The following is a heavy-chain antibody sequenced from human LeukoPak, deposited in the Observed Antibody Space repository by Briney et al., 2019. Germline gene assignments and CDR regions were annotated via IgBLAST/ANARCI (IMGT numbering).Heavy chain of an antibody. D-gene: IGHD3-10*01. CDR2: IKQDGSEK. V-gene: IGHV3-7*01. CDR1: GFTFSSYW. CDR3: ARVYYPSYYMDV. J-gene: IGHJ6*03. Sequence: GGSLRLSCAASGFTFSSYWMSWVRQAPGKGLGWVANIKQDGSEKYYVDSVKGRFTISRDNAKNSLYLQINSLRAEDTAVYYCARVYYPSYYMDVWGKGTTVTVSS.